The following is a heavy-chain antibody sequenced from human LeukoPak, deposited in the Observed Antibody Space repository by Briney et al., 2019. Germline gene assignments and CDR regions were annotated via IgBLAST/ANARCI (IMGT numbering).Heavy chain of an antibody. CDR1: GYTFTSYG. D-gene: IGHD2-21*02. CDR3: ARDLGDARLHPFDY. Sequence: AASVKVSCKASGYTFTSYGISWVRQAPGQGLEWMGWISAYNGNTNYAQKLQGRVTMTTDTSTSTAYMELRSLRSDDTAVYYCARDLGDARLHPFDYWGQGTLVTVSS. J-gene: IGHJ4*02. V-gene: IGHV1-18*01. CDR2: ISAYNGNT.